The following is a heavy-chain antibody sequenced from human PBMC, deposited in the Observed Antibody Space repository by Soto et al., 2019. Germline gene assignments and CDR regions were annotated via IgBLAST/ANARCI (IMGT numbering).Heavy chain of an antibody. V-gene: IGHV1-2*04. J-gene: IGHJ5*02. CDR3: ARWVGASNWFDP. CDR1: GYTFTGYH. CDR2: INTNSGDT. Sequence: ASVKVSCKASGYTFTGYHIHWVRQAPGQGLEWMGWINTNSGDTNYAQKFQGWVTMTRDTSINTAYMQLSRLTSDDTAIYYCARWVGASNWFDPWGQGTRVTVSS. D-gene: IGHD1-26*01.